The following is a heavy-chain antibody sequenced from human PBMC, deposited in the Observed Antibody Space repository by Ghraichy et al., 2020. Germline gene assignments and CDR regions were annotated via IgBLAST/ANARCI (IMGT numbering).Heavy chain of an antibody. V-gene: IGHV3-7*03. J-gene: IGHJ4*02. CDR2: IKQDGSEK. Sequence: GGSLRLSCAASGFTFSSYWMSWVRQAPGKGLEWVANIKQDGSEKYYVDSVKGRFTISRDNSKNTLYLQMESLRPEDTAVYYCANPTGGLSSFDYWGQGTLVTVSS. D-gene: IGHD4-11*01. CDR1: GFTFSSYW. CDR3: ANPTGGLSSFDY.